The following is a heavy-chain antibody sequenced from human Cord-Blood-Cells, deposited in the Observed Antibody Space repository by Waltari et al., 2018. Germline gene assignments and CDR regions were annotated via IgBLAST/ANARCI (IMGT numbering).Heavy chain of an antibody. V-gene: IGHV3-43*02. J-gene: IGHJ1*01. CDR1: GFTFDDYA. D-gene: IGHD6-19*01. CDR2: ISGDGGST. Sequence: EVQLVESGGGVVQPGGSLRLSCAASGFTFDDYALHLVRQAPGKGLEWVSLISGDGGSTYADSVKGRFTISRDNSKNSLYLQMNSLRTEDTALYYCAKDIGPVAEYFQHWGQGTLVTVSS. CDR3: AKDIGPVAEYFQH.